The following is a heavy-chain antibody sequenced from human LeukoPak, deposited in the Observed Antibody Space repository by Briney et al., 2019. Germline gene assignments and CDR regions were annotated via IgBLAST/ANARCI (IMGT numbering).Heavy chain of an antibody. Sequence: SETPSLTCTVSGGSISSSSYYWGWIRQPPGKGLEWIGSIYYSGSTYYNPSLKSRVTISVDTSKNQFSLKLSSVTAADTAVYYCASTGYLYYYGMDVWGQGTTVTVSS. CDR2: IYYSGST. D-gene: IGHD3-9*01. CDR1: GGSISSSSYY. J-gene: IGHJ6*02. V-gene: IGHV4-39*01. CDR3: ASTGYLYYYGMDV.